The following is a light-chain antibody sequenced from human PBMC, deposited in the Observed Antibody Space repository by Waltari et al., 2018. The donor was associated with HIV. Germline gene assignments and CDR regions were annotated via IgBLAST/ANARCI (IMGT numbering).Light chain of an antibody. CDR2: LNS. CDR1: QSLLTSGEYTC. J-gene: IGKJ2*02. V-gene: IGKV2-28*01. Sequence: IVLTQSPLVLPVTRGEPASISCRSSQSLLTSGEYTCLNWYLQKPGQSPRLLIFLNSNRASGVPDRFSGSRSGTDFTLRIARVEAEDVGIYYCMQTLQAPWTFGQGTKVE. CDR3: MQTLQAPWT.